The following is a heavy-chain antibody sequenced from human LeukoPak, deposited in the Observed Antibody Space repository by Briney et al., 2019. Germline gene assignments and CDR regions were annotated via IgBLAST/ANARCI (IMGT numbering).Heavy chain of an antibody. CDR1: GYTFSGYG. J-gene: IGHJ4*02. CDR3: AKVISFGELADS. V-gene: IGHV3-30*02. D-gene: IGHD3-10*01. CDR2: IHYNGNNR. Sequence: GGSRRLSCVASGYTFSGYGMHWVRQAPGKGLEWVAFIHYNGNNRYYADSVKGRFTISRDNSKNTLFLQMNSLRTEDTAIYYCAKVISFGELADSWGQGTLVTVSS.